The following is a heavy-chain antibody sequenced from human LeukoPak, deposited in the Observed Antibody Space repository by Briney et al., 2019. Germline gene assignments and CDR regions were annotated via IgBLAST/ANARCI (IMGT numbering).Heavy chain of an antibody. CDR1: GYSFTSYW. J-gene: IGHJ6*02. V-gene: IGHV5-51*01. CDR3: ARQTYSYASGGMDV. Sequence: GESLKISCKGSGYSFTSYWIGWVRQMPGKGPEWVGIIYPGDSATRYSPSFQGQVTISADKSISTAYLQWSSLRASDTAMYYYARQTYSYASGGMDVWGQGTTVTVPS. D-gene: IGHD5-18*01. CDR2: IYPGDSAT.